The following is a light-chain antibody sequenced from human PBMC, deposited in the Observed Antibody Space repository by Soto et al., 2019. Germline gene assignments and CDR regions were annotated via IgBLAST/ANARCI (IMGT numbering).Light chain of an antibody. Sequence: EIVLTQSPATLSLSPGERATLSCGASQSVNNYLAWYQPKPGQAPRLLIYDASNRATGIPGRFSGSGSGTDFTLTISSLEPEDFAIYYCQHRNTWPLAFGQGTKLEI. CDR3: QHRNTWPLA. CDR1: QSVNNY. J-gene: IGKJ2*01. V-gene: IGKV3-11*01. CDR2: DAS.